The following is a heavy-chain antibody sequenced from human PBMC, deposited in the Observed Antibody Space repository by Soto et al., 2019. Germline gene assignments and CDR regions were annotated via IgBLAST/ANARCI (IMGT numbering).Heavy chain of an antibody. D-gene: IGHD1-1*01. CDR3: ARRTIAKRYFDL. CDR1: GYTSNSYD. CDR2: MNSNSGNT. J-gene: IGHJ2*01. V-gene: IGHV1-8*01. Sequence: ASVKVSCKASGYTSNSYDINWVRQATGQGLEWMGWMNSNSGNTGYAQKFQGRVTMTRDTSMSTAYMELSSLRSDDTAAYYCARRTIAKRYFDLWGRGTLVTVSS.